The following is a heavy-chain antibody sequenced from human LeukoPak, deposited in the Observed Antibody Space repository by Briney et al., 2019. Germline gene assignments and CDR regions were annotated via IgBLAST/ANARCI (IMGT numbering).Heavy chain of an antibody. Sequence: PGGSLRLSCAASGFTFSSYWMNWVRQAPGKGLEWVSSISSSSSYIYYADSVKGRFTISRDNAKNSLYLQMNSLRAEDTAVYYCARDGYSGYDSWSIGGFDYWGQGTLVTVSS. V-gene: IGHV3-21*01. CDR3: ARDGYSGYDSWSIGGFDY. CDR1: GFTFSSYW. J-gene: IGHJ4*02. D-gene: IGHD5-12*01. CDR2: ISSSSSYI.